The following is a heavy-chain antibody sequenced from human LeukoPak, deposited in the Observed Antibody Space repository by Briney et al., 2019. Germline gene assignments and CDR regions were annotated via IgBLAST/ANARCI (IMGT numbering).Heavy chain of an antibody. CDR1: GFTFSSYA. CDR3: AKDGNPIFGVVILPMDV. V-gene: IGHV3-23*01. Sequence: GGSLRLSCAASGFTFSSYAMSWVRQAPGKGLEWVSAISGSGGSTYYADSVKGRFTISRDNSKNTLYLQMNSLRAEDTAVYYCAKDGNPIFGVVILPMDVWGQGTTVTVSS. CDR2: ISGSGGST. D-gene: IGHD3-3*01. J-gene: IGHJ6*02.